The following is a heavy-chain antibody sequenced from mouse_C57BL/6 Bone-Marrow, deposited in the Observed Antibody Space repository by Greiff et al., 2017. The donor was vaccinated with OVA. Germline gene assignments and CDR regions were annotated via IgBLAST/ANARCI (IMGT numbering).Heavy chain of an antibody. CDR2: IDPENGDT. V-gene: IGHV14-4*01. D-gene: IGHD2-1*01. CDR3: TVGSVTSFDY. Sequence: EVKLMESGAELVRPGASVKLSCTASGFNIKDDYMHWVKQRPEQGLEWIGWIDPENGDTEYASKFQGKATITADTSSNTAYLQLSSLTSEDTAVYYCTVGSVTSFDYWGQGTTLTVSS. J-gene: IGHJ2*01. CDR1: GFNIKDDY.